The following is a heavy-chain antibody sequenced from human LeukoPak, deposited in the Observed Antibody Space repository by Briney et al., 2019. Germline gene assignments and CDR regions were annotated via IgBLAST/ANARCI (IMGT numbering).Heavy chain of an antibody. D-gene: IGHD1-1*01. CDR2: ISYDGRSK. Sequence: GGSLRLSCAASGFTFRTYAMHWVRQTPRKGLEWLAFISYDGRSKHYEESVRGRFTVSRDNSKNMMYVQMNDLRVEDSAIYYCARDRVVTTGWHFDLWGRGTLVSVSS. CDR3: ARDRVVTTGWHFDL. J-gene: IGHJ2*01. CDR1: GFTFRTYA. V-gene: IGHV3-30*03.